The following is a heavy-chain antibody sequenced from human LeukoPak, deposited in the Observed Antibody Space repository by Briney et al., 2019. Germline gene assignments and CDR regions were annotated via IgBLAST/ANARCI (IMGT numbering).Heavy chain of an antibody. CDR1: GGTFSSYA. D-gene: IGHD6-13*01. Sequence: ASVKVSCKASGGTFSSYAISWVRQAPGQGLEWMGGIIPIFGTANYAQKFQGRVTITADESTSTAYMELSSLRSEDTAVYYCARDRSGQLGYYFDYWGQGTLVTVSS. V-gene: IGHV1-69*13. CDR2: IIPIFGTA. J-gene: IGHJ4*02. CDR3: ARDRSGQLGYYFDY.